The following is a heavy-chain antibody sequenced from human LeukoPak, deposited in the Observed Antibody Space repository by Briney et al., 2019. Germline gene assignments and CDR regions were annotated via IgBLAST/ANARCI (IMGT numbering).Heavy chain of an antibody. CDR3: ARENSGSYREFDY. Sequence: SETLSLTCTVSGGSISSYYWSWIRRPAGKGLEWIGRIYTSGSTNYNASLKSRVSMSVDTSKNQFSLKLSSVTAADTAVFYCARENSGSYREFDYWGQGTLVAVSS. CDR2: IYTSGST. D-gene: IGHD1-26*01. J-gene: IGHJ4*02. V-gene: IGHV4-4*07. CDR1: GGSISSYY.